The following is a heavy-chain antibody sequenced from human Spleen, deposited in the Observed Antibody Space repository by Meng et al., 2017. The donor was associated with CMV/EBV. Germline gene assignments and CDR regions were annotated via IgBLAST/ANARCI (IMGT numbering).Heavy chain of an antibody. CDR3: AKDLRDIVVLPAAQV. D-gene: IGHD2-2*01. Sequence: LGYAFTAFYIHWVRQAPGQRLEWMGRINPDSGYTDLPQRFQGRVTMTRDTSISTAYLDLSSLRSDDTAVYYCAKDLRDIVVLPAAQVWGQGTLVTVSS. CDR1: GYAFTAFY. V-gene: IGHV1-2*06. J-gene: IGHJ4*02. CDR2: INPDSGYT.